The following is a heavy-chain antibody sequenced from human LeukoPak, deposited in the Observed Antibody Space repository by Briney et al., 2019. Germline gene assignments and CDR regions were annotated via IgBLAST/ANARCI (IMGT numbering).Heavy chain of an antibody. CDR2: ISASNGNT. CDR3: AVTYDILTGLDY. Sequence: GASVKFSCKASGYTFTSYGISWVRQAPGQGLEWMGWISASNGNTNYAQKLQGRVTMTTDTSTSTAYMELRSLRSDDTAVYYCAVTYDILTGLDYWGQGTLVTVSS. D-gene: IGHD3-9*01. V-gene: IGHV1-18*01. CDR1: GYTFTSYG. J-gene: IGHJ4*02.